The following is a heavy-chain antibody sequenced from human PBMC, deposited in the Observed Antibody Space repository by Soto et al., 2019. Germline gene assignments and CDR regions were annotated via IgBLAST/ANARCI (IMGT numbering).Heavy chain of an antibody. CDR2: MNPNSGNT. D-gene: IGHD6-6*01. CDR3: ARGVLSSSSTVRYYYYGMDV. Sequence: QVQLVQSGAEVKKPGASVKVSCKASGYTFTSYDINWVRQATGQGLEWMGWMNPNSGNTGYAQKFQGRVTMTRDTSISTAYMELSSPRSEDTAVYSGARGVLSSSSTVRYYYYGMDVWGQGTPVTVSS. J-gene: IGHJ6*02. V-gene: IGHV1-8*01. CDR1: GYTFTSYD.